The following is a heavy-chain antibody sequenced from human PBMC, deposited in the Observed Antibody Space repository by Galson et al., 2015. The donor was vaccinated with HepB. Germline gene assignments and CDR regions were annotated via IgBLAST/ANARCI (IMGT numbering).Heavy chain of an antibody. CDR2: FDPEDGET. CDR1: GYTLTELS. J-gene: IGHJ4*02. V-gene: IGHV1-24*01. CDR3: ATLGYGDHRNFDY. Sequence: SVKVSCKVSGYTLTELSMHWVRQAPGKGLEWMGGFDPEDGETIYAQKFQGRVTMTEDTSTDTAYMELSSLRSEDTAVYYCATLGYGDHRNFDYWGQGTLVTVSS. D-gene: IGHD4-17*01.